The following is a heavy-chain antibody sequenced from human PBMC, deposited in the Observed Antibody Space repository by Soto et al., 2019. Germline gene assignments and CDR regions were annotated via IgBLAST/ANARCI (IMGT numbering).Heavy chain of an antibody. CDR1: GYSFTGHY. D-gene: IGHD2-21*02. Sequence: ASVKVSCKASGYSFTGHYIHWVRQAPQHGLEWVGWINPKTGDTKHAHKFLGWVSMTRDTAMTSVYMELSRLKPNDTAVYYCARDSSTVGPSHDLANSYLGDSKSGLDVWGQGTTVTVYS. V-gene: IGHV1-2*04. CDR3: ARDSSTVGPSHDLANSYLGDSKSGLDV. CDR2: INPKTGDT. J-gene: IGHJ6*02.